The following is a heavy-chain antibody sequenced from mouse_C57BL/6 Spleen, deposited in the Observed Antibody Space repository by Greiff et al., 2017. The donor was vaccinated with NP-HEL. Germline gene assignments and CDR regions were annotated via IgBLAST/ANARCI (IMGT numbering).Heavy chain of an antibody. CDR1: GYTFTDYE. CDR2: IDPETGGT. V-gene: IGHV1-15*01. D-gene: IGHD2-1*01. CDR3: TREGNYYAMDY. J-gene: IGHJ4*01. Sequence: VQLQQSGAELVRPGASVTLSCKASGYTFTDYEMHWVKQTPVHGLEWIGAIDPETGGTAYNQKFKGKAILTADKSSSTAYMELRSLTSEASAVYYCTREGNYYAMDYWGQGTSVTVSS.